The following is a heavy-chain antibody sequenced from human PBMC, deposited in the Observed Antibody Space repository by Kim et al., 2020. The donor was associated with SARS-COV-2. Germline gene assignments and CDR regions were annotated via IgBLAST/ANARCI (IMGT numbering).Heavy chain of an antibody. J-gene: IGHJ6*02. V-gene: IGHV3-11*04. CDR3: ARYYYDSSGYYYYYGMDV. Sequence: GGSLRLSCAASGFTFSDYYMSLIRQAPGKGLEWVSYISSSGSTIYYADSVKGRFTISRDNAKNSLYLQMNSLRAEDTAVYYCARYYYDSSGYYYYYGMDVWGQGTTVTVSS. CDR1: GFTFSDYY. D-gene: IGHD3-22*01. CDR2: ISSSGSTI.